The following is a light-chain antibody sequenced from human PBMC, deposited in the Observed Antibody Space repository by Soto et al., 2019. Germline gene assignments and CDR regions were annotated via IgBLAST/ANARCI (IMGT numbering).Light chain of an antibody. V-gene: IGKV3-15*01. CDR1: QTVSRS. CDR2: GAS. CDR3: EQYIDWPPYT. J-gene: IGKJ2*01. Sequence: EVVLTQSPATLSVSPGERATLSCRASQTVSRSLAWYQQKPGQAPRLLIYGASTRATGIPGRFSGSGSGTDLPPTISSLQSEDFAVYYCEQYIDWPPYTFGRGTKVEIK.